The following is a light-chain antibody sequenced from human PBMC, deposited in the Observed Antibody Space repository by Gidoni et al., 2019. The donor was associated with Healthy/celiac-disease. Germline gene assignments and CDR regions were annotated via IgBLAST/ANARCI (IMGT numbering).Light chain of an antibody. CDR2: GKN. Sequence: SSELNQDSAVSVALGQTVRITCQGDSLRRYYASWYQQKPGQAPVLVIYGKNNRPSGVPHRFSGSSSGNTASVTITGAQAEDEADYYCNSRDSSSTHRVFGAGTKLTVL. J-gene: IGLJ3*02. V-gene: IGLV3-19*01. CDR1: SLRRYY. CDR3: NSRDSSSTHRV.